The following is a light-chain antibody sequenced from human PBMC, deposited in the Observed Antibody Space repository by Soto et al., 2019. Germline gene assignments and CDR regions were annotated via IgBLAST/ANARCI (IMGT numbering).Light chain of an antibody. V-gene: IGKV4-1*01. Sequence: DIVMTQSPDSLAMSLGERATINCKSSQSVLSSSNNKNFLAWYQQRPGQPPKLFIYSASTRESGVPDRFSGSGSGTDFTLTISSLQAEDVAVYYCQQSYSSPITFGQGTRLEIK. J-gene: IGKJ5*01. CDR3: QQSYSSPIT. CDR1: QSVLSSSNNKNF. CDR2: SAS.